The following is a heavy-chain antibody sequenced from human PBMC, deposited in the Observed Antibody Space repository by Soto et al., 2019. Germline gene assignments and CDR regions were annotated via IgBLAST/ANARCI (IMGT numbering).Heavy chain of an antibody. J-gene: IGHJ5*02. CDR1: GFTFSSYA. Sequence: EVQLLESGGGWVQPGGSLRLSCAASGFTFSSYAMSWVRQAPGKGLEWVSAISGSGGSTYYADSVTGRFTISRDNSKNTLYLQMNSLRAEDTAVYYCAKDQGGYYDSSDYYRWGQVTLVTVSS. V-gene: IGHV3-23*01. CDR3: AKDQGGYYDSSDYYR. D-gene: IGHD3-22*01. CDR2: ISGSGGST.